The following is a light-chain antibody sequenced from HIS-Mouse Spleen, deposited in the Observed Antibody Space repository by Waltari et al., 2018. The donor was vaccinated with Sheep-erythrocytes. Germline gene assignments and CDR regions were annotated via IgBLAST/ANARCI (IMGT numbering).Light chain of an antibody. CDR2: DVS. CDR3: CSYAGSYTFV. J-gene: IGLJ1*01. CDR1: SSDSGCYNY. Sequence: QSALTQPRSVSGSPGQSVPLPCPGTSSDSGCYNYVSWYQQHPGKAPKLMIYDVSKRPSGVPDRFSGSKSGNTASLTISGLQAEDEADYYCCSYAGSYTFVFGTGTKVTVL. V-gene: IGLV2-11*01.